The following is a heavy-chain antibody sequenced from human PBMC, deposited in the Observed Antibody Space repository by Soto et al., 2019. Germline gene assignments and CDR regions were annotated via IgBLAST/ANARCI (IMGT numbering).Heavy chain of an antibody. J-gene: IGHJ6*02. V-gene: IGHV3-23*01. CDR1: GFTFSSYA. Sequence: GGSLKLGCAASGFTFSSYAVIWVRQAPGKGLEWVSAISGSGGSTYYADSVKGRFTISRDNSKNTLYLQMNSLRAEDTAVYYCAKDIAARRKDYYGMDVWGQGTTVTVSS. CDR2: ISGSGGST. D-gene: IGHD6-6*01. CDR3: AKDIAARRKDYYGMDV.